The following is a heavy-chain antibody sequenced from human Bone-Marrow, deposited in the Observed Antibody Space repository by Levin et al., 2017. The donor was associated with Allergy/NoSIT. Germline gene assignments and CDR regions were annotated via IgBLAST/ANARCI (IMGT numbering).Heavy chain of an antibody. D-gene: IGHD2-15*01. V-gene: IGHV3-30-3*01. CDR1: GFTFSSYA. Sequence: LSLTCAASGFTFSSYAMHWVRQAPGKGLEWVAVISYDGSNKYYADSVKGRFTISRDNSKNTLYLQMNSLRAEDTAVYYCARDLELGYCSGGSCSPAFDIWGQGTMVTVSS. CDR3: ARDLELGYCSGGSCSPAFDI. J-gene: IGHJ3*02. CDR2: ISYDGSNK.